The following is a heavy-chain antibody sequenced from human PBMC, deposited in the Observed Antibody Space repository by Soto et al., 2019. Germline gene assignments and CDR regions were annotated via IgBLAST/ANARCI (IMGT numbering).Heavy chain of an antibody. V-gene: IGHV2-5*02. J-gene: IGHJ2*01. D-gene: IGHD4-17*01. CDR2: IYWDDDK. CDR3: AHTFSSVTPWYFDV. Sequence: KESGPTLVTPTQTLTLTCTFSGFSLSTSGVGVGWIRQPPGKALEWLALIYWDDDKRYSPSLRSRLTIAKDTSKNQVVLTMTNLDPVDTATYYCAHTFSSVTPWYFDVWGRGTLVTVSS. CDR1: GFSLSTSGVG.